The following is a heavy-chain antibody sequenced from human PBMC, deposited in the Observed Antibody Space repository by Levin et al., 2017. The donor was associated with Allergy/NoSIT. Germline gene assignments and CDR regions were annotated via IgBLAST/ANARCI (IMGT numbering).Heavy chain of an antibody. J-gene: IGHJ4*02. CDR2: IYHSGST. D-gene: IGHD2-2*02. CDR3: ARGCSRTSCYRD. Sequence: SETLSLTCAVSGYSISSGYYWGWIRQPPGKGLEWIGSIYHSGSTYYNPSLKSRVTISVDTSKNQFSLKLSSVTAADTAVYYCARGCSRTSCYRDWGQGTLVTVSS. CDR1: GYSISSGYY. V-gene: IGHV4-38-2*01.